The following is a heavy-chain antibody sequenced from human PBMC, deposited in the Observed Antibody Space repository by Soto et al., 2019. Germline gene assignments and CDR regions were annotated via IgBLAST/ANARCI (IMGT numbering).Heavy chain of an antibody. Sequence: VQLVESGGGVVQPGRSLRLSCEASEFNFNTYGIHWVRQAPGKGLEWVAMIWYDGSHKYYADSVKGRFTISLDNSKNTLYLPMNSLRTDDTSVYYCARNGVAAAGTRYFDLWGRGTLVTVSS. D-gene: IGHD6-25*01. CDR3: ARNGVAAAGTRYFDL. J-gene: IGHJ2*01. V-gene: IGHV3-33*01. CDR2: IWYDGSHK. CDR1: EFNFNTYG.